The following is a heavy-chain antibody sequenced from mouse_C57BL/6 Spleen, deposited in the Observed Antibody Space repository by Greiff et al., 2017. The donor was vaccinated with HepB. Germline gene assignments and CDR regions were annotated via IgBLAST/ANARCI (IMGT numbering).Heavy chain of an antibody. CDR1: GYTFTSYG. Sequence: VQLQQSGAELARPGASVKLSCKASGYTFTSYGISWVKQRTGQGLEWIGEIYPRSGNTYYNEKFKGKATLTADKSSSTAYMELRSLTSEDSAVYFCARWGCGSSYPHWYFDVWGTGTTVTVSS. CDR3: ARWGCGSSYPHWYFDV. CDR2: IYPRSGNT. V-gene: IGHV1-81*01. D-gene: IGHD1-1*01. J-gene: IGHJ1*03.